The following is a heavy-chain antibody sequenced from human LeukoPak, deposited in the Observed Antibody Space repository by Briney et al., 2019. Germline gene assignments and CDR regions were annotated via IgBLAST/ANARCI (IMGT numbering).Heavy chain of an antibody. V-gene: IGHV1-46*01. CDR3: ARGGGFYYMDV. Sequence: ASVKVSCKASGYTFTSYYMHWVPQAPGQGLEWMGIINPSGGSTSCAQKFQGRVTMPRDTSTSTVYMDLSSLRSEDTAVYYCARGGGFYYMDVWGKGTTVTVSS. D-gene: IGHD3-16*01. J-gene: IGHJ6*03. CDR2: INPSGGST. CDR1: GYTFTSYY.